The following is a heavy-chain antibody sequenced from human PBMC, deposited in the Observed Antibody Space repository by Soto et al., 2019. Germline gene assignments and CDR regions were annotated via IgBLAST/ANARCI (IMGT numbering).Heavy chain of an antibody. V-gene: IGHV1-2*02. CDR3: ASLLPGLRGF. CDR2: IDPQNGVA. CDR1: GYNFVDHY. D-gene: IGHD3-10*01. J-gene: IGHJ4*02. Sequence: GASVKVSCKASGYNFVDHYIHWLRQTPGQGFEWMGYIDPQNGVARLSQNFKYRVIMTSDTSTTTVFMQLNNLRSDESALYYCASLLPGLRGFWGQGTLVTLSS.